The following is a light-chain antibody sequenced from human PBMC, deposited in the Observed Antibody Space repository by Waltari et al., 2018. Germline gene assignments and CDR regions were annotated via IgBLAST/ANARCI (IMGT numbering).Light chain of an antibody. CDR2: KVS. V-gene: IGKV2-30*01. Sequence: DVGLTQSPLSLPVTLAQPASISCRSSQTLVYTDGISYLNWFHQRPGQAPRRLIYKVSNRDSGVPDRFSGSGSGTDFTLMISSVEADDVGVYFCMQATHWPVTFGQGTRLEIK. CDR3: MQATHWPVT. CDR1: QTLVYTDGISY. J-gene: IGKJ5*01.